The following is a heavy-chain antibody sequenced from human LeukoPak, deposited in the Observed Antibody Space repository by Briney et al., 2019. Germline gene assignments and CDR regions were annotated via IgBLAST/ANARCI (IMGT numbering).Heavy chain of an antibody. CDR2: IYPGDSDT. CDR1: GYSFTSYW. V-gene: IGHV5-51*01. Sequence: KSGESLNICCKGCGYSFTSYWIGWVRQMPGKGLELMGIIYPGDSDTKYSPSFQGQVTISADKSISTAYLQWSSLKASDTAMYYCARRYYYDSSGYYERDEWFDPWGQGTLVTVSS. D-gene: IGHD3-22*01. CDR3: ARRYYYDSSGYYERDEWFDP. J-gene: IGHJ5*02.